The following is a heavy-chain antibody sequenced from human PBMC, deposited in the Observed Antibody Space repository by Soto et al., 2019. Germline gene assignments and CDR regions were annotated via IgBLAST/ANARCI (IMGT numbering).Heavy chain of an antibody. CDR3: AAGYSTGLDAFDI. Sequence: LTISCMGSGYNFANFWIGWVRQMPGKGLEWMGMIFPGDSDTKNSPSLEGQITRSADKSDSSAYLQWRRLKASDTAIYYCAAGYSTGLDAFDIWGQGTMVTVSS. J-gene: IGHJ3*02. D-gene: IGHD2-8*02. CDR2: IFPGDSDT. CDR1: GYNFANFW. V-gene: IGHV5-51*01.